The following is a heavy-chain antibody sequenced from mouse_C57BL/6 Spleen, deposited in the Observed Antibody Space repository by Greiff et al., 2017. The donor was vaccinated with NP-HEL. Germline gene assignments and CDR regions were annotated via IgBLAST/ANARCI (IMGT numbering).Heavy chain of an antibody. V-gene: IGHV1-59*01. CDR2: IYPSDSYT. CDR1: GYTFTSYW. D-gene: IGHD3-3*01. CDR3: ARGGRGDAMDD. J-gene: IGHJ4*01. Sequence: VQLQQPGAELVRPGTSVKLSCKASGYTFTSYWMPWVKQRPGQGLEWIGVIYPSDSYTNYNQKFKGKATLTVDTSSSTAYMQLSSLTSEDYAVYYCARGGRGDAMDDRGQGTSVTAAS.